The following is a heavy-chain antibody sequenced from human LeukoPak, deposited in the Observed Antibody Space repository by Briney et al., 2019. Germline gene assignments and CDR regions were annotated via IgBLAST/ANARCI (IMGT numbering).Heavy chain of an antibody. J-gene: IGHJ4*02. V-gene: IGHV1-18*04. D-gene: IGHD6-19*01. CDR2: LSGYTGHT. Sequence: ASVKVSCTASGYTFTSYGINWVRQAPGQGLEWLGWLSGYTGHTNYAQKIQGRVTMTTDTSTNTAYMELRSLRSDDTAVYYCARGPGIAVAGVFDYWGQGSLVTVSS. CDR1: GYTFTSYG. CDR3: ARGPGIAVAGVFDY.